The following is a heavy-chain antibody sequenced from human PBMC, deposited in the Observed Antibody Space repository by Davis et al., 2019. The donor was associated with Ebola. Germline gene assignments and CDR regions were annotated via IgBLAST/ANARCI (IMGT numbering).Heavy chain of an antibody. J-gene: IGHJ3*02. CDR1: GFTFSSYT. Sequence: PGGSLRLSCAASGFTFSSYTMNWVRQAPGKGLEWVSTISDRSEHTHYADSVKGRSAISRDNFKNTLYLQMNSLRAEDTAVYYCARDRVPNDYVREGAFDIWGQGTMVTVSS. CDR3: ARDRVPNDYVREGAFDI. D-gene: IGHD3-16*01. CDR2: ISDRSEHT. V-gene: IGHV3-23*01.